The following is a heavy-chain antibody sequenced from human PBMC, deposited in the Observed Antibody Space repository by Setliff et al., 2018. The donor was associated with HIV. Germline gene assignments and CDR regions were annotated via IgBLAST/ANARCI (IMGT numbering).Heavy chain of an antibody. CDR3: ARVPTSSWYVTTQRTKEYFHH. CDR1: GGSIKSSGYY. V-gene: IGHV4-39*07. J-gene: IGHJ1*01. D-gene: IGHD6-13*01. Sequence: SETLSLTCTVSGGSIKSSGYYWGWIRQPPGKGLEWIGSIYYSGNTYHNPSLKSRVTISEDTSRNQFSLRLSSVTAADTAIYYCARVPTSSWYVTTQRTKEYFHHWGQGTLVTVSS. CDR2: IYYSGNT.